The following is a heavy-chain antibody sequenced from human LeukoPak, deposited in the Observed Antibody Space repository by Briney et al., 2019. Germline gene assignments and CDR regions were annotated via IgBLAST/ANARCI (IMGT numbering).Heavy chain of an antibody. CDR1: GFTFSSYA. CDR3: ASKGD. CDR2: ISYDGSNK. V-gene: IGHV3-30-3*01. J-gene: IGHJ4*02. Sequence: GRSLRLSCAASGFTFSSYAMHWVRQAPGKGLEWVAVISYDGSNKYYADSVKGRFTISRDNSKNTLYLQMNSLRAEDTAVYYCASKGDWGQGTLVTVSS. D-gene: IGHD3-16*01.